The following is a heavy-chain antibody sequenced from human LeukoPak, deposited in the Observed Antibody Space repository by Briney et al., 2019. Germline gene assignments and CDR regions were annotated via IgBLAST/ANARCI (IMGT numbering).Heavy chain of an antibody. CDR2: IYYNGAA. CDR3: ETGTLYFDY. J-gene: IGHJ4*02. D-gene: IGHD1-1*01. CDR1: GGSISNSAYY. V-gene: IGHV4-39*01. Sequence: SETLSLTCSVSGGSISNSAYYWGWVRQPPGRGLESIGNIYYNGAAYYKPSLKSRATISVDTSKNQFSLQLSSVTAADTAAYYCETGTLYFDYWGQGTLVTVSS.